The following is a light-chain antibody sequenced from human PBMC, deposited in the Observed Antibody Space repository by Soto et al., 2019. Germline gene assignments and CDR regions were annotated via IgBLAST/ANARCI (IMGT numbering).Light chain of an antibody. CDR2: EVS. J-gene: IGLJ1*01. CDR1: SSDVGGYNY. CDR3: SSYEGSNTFV. V-gene: IGLV2-8*01. Sequence: QSVLTQPPSASGSPGQSVTISCTGTSSDVGGYNYVSWYQQHPGKAPKLMIYEVSKRPSGVPDRFSGSKSGNTASLTVSGLQAEDEADYYCSSYEGSNTFVFGTGT.